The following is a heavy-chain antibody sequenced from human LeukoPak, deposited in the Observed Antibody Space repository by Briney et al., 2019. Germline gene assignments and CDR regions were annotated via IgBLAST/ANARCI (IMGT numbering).Heavy chain of an antibody. CDR3: ARGARDSSGYYYGGFDY. CDR1: GYTFTGYY. V-gene: IGHV1-2*02. J-gene: IGHJ4*02. Sequence: GASVKVSCKASGYTFTGYYMHWVRQAPGQGLEWMGWINPNSGGTNYAQKFQGRVTMTRDTSISTAYMELSRLRSDDTAVYYCARGARDSSGYYYGGFDYWGQGTLVTVSS. CDR2: INPNSGGT. D-gene: IGHD3-22*01.